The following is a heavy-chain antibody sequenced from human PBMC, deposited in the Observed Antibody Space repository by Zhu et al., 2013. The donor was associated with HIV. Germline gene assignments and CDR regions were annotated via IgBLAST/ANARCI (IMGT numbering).Heavy chain of an antibody. J-gene: IGHJ4*02. CDR1: GFTFSDYY. CDR3: ARYYYGSGSYYSNFVDY. Sequence: QVQLVESGGGLVKPGGSLRLSCAASGFTFSDYYMSWIRQSPGKGLEWIGYIYYSGSTYYNPSLKSRVTISVDTSKNQFSLKLSSVTAADTAVYYCARYYYGSGSYYSNFVDYWGQGTLVTVSS. CDR2: IYYSGST. V-gene: IGHV4-59*12. D-gene: IGHD3-10*01.